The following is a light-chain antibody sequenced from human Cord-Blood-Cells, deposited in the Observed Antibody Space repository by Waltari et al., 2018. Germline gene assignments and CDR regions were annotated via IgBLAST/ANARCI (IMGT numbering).Light chain of an antibody. CDR1: QSVSSSY. J-gene: IGKJ1*01. CDR3: QQDGSSPPTWT. Sequence: EIVLTQSPGTLSLSPGERATLSCRASQSVSSSYLARYQQKPGQAPRPLIYGASSRATGIPDRFSGSGSGTDFTLTISRLEPEDFAVYYCQQDGSSPPTWTFGQGTKVESK. CDR2: GAS. V-gene: IGKV3-20*01.